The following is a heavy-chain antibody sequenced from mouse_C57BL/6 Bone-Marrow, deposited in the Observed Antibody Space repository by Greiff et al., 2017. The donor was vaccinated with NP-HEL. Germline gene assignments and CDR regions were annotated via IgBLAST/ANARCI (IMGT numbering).Heavy chain of an antibody. CDR1: GFNIKDDY. Sequence: EVQLQQSGAELVRPGASVKLSCTASGFNIKDDYMHWVKQRPEQGLEWIGWIDPGNGDTEYASKFQGKATITADTSSNTAYLQLSSLTSEDTAVYYCTIITTVVAPDYWGQGTTLTVSS. CDR2: IDPGNGDT. V-gene: IGHV14-4*01. J-gene: IGHJ2*01. D-gene: IGHD1-1*01. CDR3: TIITTVVAPDY.